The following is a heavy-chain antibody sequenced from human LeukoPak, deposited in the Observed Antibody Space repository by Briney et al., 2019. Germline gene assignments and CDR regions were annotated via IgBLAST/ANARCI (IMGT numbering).Heavy chain of an antibody. CDR1: GFTSSNYF. V-gene: IGHV3-30-3*01. CDR3: ARERQDTVIHSGAFDI. J-gene: IGHJ3*02. D-gene: IGHD2-21*02. CDR2: IASDGSHT. Sequence: GGALRLSCPASGFTSSNYFMHGVRQAPGKGLEWVADIASDGSHTFYVESVKGRFTISRDNPKNTLYLQMNSLGPEDTAVYFCARERQDTVIHSGAFDIWGQGTMVTVSS.